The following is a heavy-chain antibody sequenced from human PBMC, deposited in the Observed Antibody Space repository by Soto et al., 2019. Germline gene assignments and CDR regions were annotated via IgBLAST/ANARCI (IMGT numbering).Heavy chain of an antibody. CDR1: GFTFSTYA. CDR2: VSGSGAKT. Sequence: EVQLLESGGGLVQPGGSLRLSCTASGFTFSTYAMTWVRQAPGKGLEWVSTVSGSGAKTYYAYSVRGRFTISRDNSKDTLYLQMNSPTAEDTATYYCTRDWTGNTCPCMDVWGQGTTVTVSS. V-gene: IGHV3-23*01. D-gene: IGHD2-8*02. CDR3: TRDWTGNTCPCMDV. J-gene: IGHJ6*02.